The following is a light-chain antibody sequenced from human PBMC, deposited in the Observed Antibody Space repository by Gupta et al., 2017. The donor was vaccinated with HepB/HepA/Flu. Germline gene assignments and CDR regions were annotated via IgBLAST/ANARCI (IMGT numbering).Light chain of an antibody. V-gene: IGLV3-1*01. CDR3: QAWDSSTGGV. CDR2: QDS. Sequence: SYELTQPPSVSVSPGQTASITCSGDKLGDKYVCGYQQKPGQSPVVVIYQDSKRPSGIPERFSGSNSGNTATLTISGTQALDEADYYCQAWDSSTGGVFGGGTKLTVL. CDR1: KLGDKY. J-gene: IGLJ2*01.